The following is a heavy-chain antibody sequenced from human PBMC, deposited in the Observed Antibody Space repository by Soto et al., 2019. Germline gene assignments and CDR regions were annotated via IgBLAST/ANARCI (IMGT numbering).Heavy chain of an antibody. D-gene: IGHD2-8*01. V-gene: IGHV4-30-4*01. Sequence: PSETLSLTCTVSGDSISSPDYYWSWIRQAPGKGLELIGYVYYRGSIYYTPSFESRVSISIDTSKNQFSLRLTSVTAADSAVYYCAREDINESFFDSWGPGILVTVSS. J-gene: IGHJ4*02. CDR1: GDSISSPDYY. CDR2: VYYRGSI. CDR3: AREDINESFFDS.